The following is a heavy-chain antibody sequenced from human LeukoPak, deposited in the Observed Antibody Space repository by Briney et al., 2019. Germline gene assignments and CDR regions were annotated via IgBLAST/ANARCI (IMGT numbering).Heavy chain of an antibody. CDR3: ARDPYRSGWGYYYYGMDV. Sequence: SETLSLTCAVYGGSFSGYYGSWSRQPPGKGLEWIGEINHSGSTNYNPSLKSRVTISVDTSKTQFSLKLSSVTAADTAVYYCARDPYRSGWGYYYYGMDVWGQGTTVTVSS. V-gene: IGHV4-34*01. J-gene: IGHJ6*02. CDR1: GGSFSGYY. D-gene: IGHD6-19*01. CDR2: INHSGST.